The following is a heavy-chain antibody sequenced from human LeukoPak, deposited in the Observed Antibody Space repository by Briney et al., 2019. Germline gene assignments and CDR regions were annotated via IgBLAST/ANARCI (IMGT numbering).Heavy chain of an antibody. J-gene: IGHJ4*02. V-gene: IGHV4-39*01. CDR2: IYYSGST. CDR1: GGSISSSSYY. Sequence: SETLSLTCTVSGGSISSSSYYWGWIRQPPGKGLEWIGSIYYSGSTYYNPSLKSRVTISVDTSKNQFSLKLSSVTAADTAVYYCARMYGVFDYWGQGILVTVSS. D-gene: IGHD2-8*01. CDR3: ARMYGVFDY.